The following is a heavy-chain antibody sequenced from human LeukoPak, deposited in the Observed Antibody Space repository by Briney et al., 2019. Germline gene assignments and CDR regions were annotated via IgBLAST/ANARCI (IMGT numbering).Heavy chain of an antibody. D-gene: IGHD6-19*01. CDR2: ISGDARTT. CDR3: VRDRAVAGTEDFYFDF. V-gene: IGHV3-74*01. J-gene: IGHJ4*02. CDR1: GFXFSRYW. Sequence: GGSLRLSCAASGFXFSRYWMHWVRQAPGKGLVWVSRISGDARTTTYADSVKGRFTIFRDNAKNTLYLQMNSLRAEDTALYYCVRDRAVAGTEDFYFDFWGQGILVTVSS.